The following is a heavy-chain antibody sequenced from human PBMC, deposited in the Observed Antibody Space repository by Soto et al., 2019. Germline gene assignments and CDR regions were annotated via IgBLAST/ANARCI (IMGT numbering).Heavy chain of an antibody. J-gene: IGHJ6*02. CDR1: GGSIGSGDYY. CDR3: ARDRDYDILTALAESPQNYPLLLLDYYGMDV. Sequence: PSETLSLTCTVSGGSIGSGDYYWSWIRQPPGKGLEWIGYIYYSGSTYYNPSLKSRVTISVDTSKNQFSLKLSSVTAADTAVYYCARDRDYDILTALAESPQNYPLLLLDYYGMDVWGQGTTVTVSS. V-gene: IGHV4-30-4*01. CDR2: IYYSGST. D-gene: IGHD3-9*01.